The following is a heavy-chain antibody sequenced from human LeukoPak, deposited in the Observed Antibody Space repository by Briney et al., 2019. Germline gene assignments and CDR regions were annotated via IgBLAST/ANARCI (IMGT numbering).Heavy chain of an antibody. CDR3: AKTLVASPGNTGGP. CDR1: GFSISDCY. CDR2: IGGSGADT. V-gene: IGHV3-11*03. D-gene: IGHD6-6*01. J-gene: IGHJ1*01. Sequence: GGSLRLSCAASGFSISDCYMSWFRQAPGKGPEWLSYIGGSGADTNYADSVKGRFTTSRDNAKSSLYLQMNSLRAEDTAVYYCAKTLVASPGNTGGPWGQGTLVTVSS.